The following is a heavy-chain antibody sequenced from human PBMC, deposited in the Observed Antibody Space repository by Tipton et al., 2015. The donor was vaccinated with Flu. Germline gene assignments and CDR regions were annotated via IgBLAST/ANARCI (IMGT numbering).Heavy chain of an antibody. CDR1: GYSFTTYW. CDR2: MYPGDSEI. D-gene: IGHD3-22*01. Sequence: VQLVQSGAEVKKPGESLKISCKGFGYSFTTYWIGWVRQMPGRGLEWMGIMYPGDSEIRYSPSFEGQVTISADKSINTAYLQWSSVKASDTAMYYCARHNSGYYAYYWGQGTLVTVSS. CDR3: ARHNSGYYAYY. V-gene: IGHV5-51*01. J-gene: IGHJ4*02.